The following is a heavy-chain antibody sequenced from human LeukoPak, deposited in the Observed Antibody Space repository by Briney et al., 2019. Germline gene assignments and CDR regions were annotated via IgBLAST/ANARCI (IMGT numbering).Heavy chain of an antibody. Sequence: ASARVSCKASGGTFSSYAISWVRQAPGQGLEWMGGIIPIFGAANYAQKFQGRVTITADESTSTAYMELSSLRSEDTAVYYCAIQSVAEDYWGQRTLVTVSS. D-gene: IGHD6-19*01. CDR2: IIPIFGAA. J-gene: IGHJ4*02. CDR3: AIQSVAEDY. V-gene: IGHV1-69*01. CDR1: GGTFSSYA.